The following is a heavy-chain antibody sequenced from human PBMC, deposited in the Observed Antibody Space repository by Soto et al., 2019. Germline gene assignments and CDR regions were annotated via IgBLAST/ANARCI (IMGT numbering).Heavy chain of an antibody. CDR3: AREEGSYIMGTFTFYYMAV. CDR2: IIPILGTG. V-gene: IGHV1-69*08. Sequence: QVQLVQSGPEVKKSGSSVKVSCKLSGGTFTSETISWVRQAPGQGLEWMGRIIPILGTGNYAKKFKGRITITEDNATNTGYMELSSLTSEDTAVYFCAREEGSYIMGTFTFYYMAVWGNGTTVTVSS. D-gene: IGHD3-16*01. CDR1: GGTFTSET. J-gene: IGHJ6*03.